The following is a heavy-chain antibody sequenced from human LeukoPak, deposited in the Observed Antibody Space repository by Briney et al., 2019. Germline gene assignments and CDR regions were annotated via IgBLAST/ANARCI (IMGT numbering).Heavy chain of an antibody. Sequence: ASVKVSCKASGYTFTSYGISWVRQAPGQGLEWMGWISAYNGNTNYAQKLQGRVTMTTDTSTSTAYMELRSLRSDDTAVYYCVRDRSFGIAAAEHFQHWGQGTLVTVSS. V-gene: IGHV1-18*01. J-gene: IGHJ1*01. CDR1: GYTFTSYG. D-gene: IGHD6-13*01. CDR2: ISAYNGNT. CDR3: VRDRSFGIAAAEHFQH.